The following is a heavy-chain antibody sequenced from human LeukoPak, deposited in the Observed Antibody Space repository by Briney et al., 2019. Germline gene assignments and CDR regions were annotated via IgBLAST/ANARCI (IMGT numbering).Heavy chain of an antibody. J-gene: IGHJ4*02. V-gene: IGHV3-30*18. D-gene: IGHD6-13*01. CDR3: AKDRYSSSWLRIDY. CDR2: ISYDGSDK. Sequence: SGGSLRLSRAASGFTFSSYGMHWVRQAPGKGLEWVAVISYDGSDKYYADSVKGRFTISRDNSKNTLSLQMNSLRAEDTAVYYCAKDRYSSSWLRIDYWGQGTQVTVSS. CDR1: GFTFSSYG.